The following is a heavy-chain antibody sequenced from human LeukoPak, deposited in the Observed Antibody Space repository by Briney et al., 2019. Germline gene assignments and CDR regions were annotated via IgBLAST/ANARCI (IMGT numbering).Heavy chain of an antibody. J-gene: IGHJ5*02. CDR3: ARGVRRSGSYYTGYWFDP. Sequence: IPSPTLSLTCTLAGGSISSYYSSWVRQPPGKGLEWLGYIYYSGSTNYNPSLKSRVTISVDTSKNQFSLKLSSVTAADTGGYYCARGVRRSGSYYTGYWFDPGGQGTLVTVSS. CDR2: IYYSGST. CDR1: GGSISSYY. V-gene: IGHV4-59*01. D-gene: IGHD3-10*01.